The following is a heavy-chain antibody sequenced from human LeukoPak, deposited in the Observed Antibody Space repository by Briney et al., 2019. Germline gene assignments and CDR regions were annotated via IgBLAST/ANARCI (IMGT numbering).Heavy chain of an antibody. Sequence: PSETLSLTCTVSGGSITSYYWSWIRQPPGKGLEWIGYVYYSGSTNYNPSLKSRVTISVDTSKKQFSLKLSSVTAADTAVYYCASGSTYYYGSGNYNFDSWGQGTLVTVSS. D-gene: IGHD3-10*01. V-gene: IGHV4-59*01. J-gene: IGHJ4*02. CDR2: VYYSGST. CDR3: ASGSTYYYGSGNYNFDS. CDR1: GGSITSYY.